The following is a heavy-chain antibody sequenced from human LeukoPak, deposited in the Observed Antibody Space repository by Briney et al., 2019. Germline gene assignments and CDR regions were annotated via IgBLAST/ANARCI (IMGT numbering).Heavy chain of an antibody. V-gene: IGHV4-4*07. Sequence: SETLSLTCAVYGGSFSGYYWSWIRQPAGKGLEWIGRISSSGSTNYNPSLKSRVTMSVDTSKNQFSLKLSSVTAADTAVYYCARDLEMANMYYYYYYMDVWGKGTTVTISS. D-gene: IGHD5-24*01. CDR2: ISSSGST. CDR1: GGSFSGYY. CDR3: ARDLEMANMYYYYYYMDV. J-gene: IGHJ6*03.